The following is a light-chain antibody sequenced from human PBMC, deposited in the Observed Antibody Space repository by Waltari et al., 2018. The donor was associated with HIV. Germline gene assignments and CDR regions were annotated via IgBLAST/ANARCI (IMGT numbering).Light chain of an antibody. CDR1: HPVADK. Sequence: IQMAQSHASLSASVGDSVHFSCRASHPVADKLAWYQQRPGKPPKLLIYGTSRLQSGVPSRFAGFGSATNFSLTITGLRPEDSATYFCQQAFSFPHTFGGGTELDI. CDR3: QQAFSFPHT. CDR2: GTS. J-gene: IGKJ4*01. V-gene: IGKV1-12*01.